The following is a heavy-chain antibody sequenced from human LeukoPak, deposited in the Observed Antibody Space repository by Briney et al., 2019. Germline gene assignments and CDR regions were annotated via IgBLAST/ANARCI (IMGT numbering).Heavy chain of an antibody. D-gene: IGHD4-17*01. CDR3: TTPYCDYEHSTGDY. CDR1: GYTFTAYY. CDR2: INTNSGGT. Sequence: ASVKVSCKASGYTFTAYYMHWVRQAPGQGLEWMGWINTNSGGTNYAQKFQGRVTMTRDTSISTAYMEVSKLRSDDTAVYYCTTPYCDYEHSTGDYWGQGTLVTVSS. J-gene: IGHJ4*02. V-gene: IGHV1-2*02.